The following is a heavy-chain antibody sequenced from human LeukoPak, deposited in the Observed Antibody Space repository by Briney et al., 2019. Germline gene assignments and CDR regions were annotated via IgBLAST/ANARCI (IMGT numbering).Heavy chain of an antibody. CDR3: ARGPVHFDLDY. V-gene: IGHV3-30*04. J-gene: IGHJ4*02. CDR2: ISYDGSNK. Sequence: GGSLRLSCAASGFTFSSYAMHWVRQAPGKGLEWVAVISYDGSNKYYADSVKGRFTISRDNSKNTLYLQMNSLRAEDTAVYYCARGPVHFDLDYWGQGTLVTVSS. CDR1: GFTFSSYA. D-gene: IGHD3-9*01.